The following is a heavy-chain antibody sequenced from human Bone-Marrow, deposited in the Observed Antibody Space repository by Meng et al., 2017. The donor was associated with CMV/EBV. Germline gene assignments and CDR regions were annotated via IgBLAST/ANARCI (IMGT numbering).Heavy chain of an antibody. J-gene: IGHJ4*02. V-gene: IGHV3-23*03. D-gene: IGHD3-3*01. CDR2: IYSGGSST. CDR1: GFTFSSYA. CDR3: ARSVRFLEWLLDY. Sequence: GESLKISCAASGFTFSSYAMSWVRQAPGKGLEWVSIIYSGGSSTYYADSVKGRFTISRDYSKNTLYLQVNSLRAEDTAVYYCARSVRFLEWLLDYWGQGTLVTVSS.